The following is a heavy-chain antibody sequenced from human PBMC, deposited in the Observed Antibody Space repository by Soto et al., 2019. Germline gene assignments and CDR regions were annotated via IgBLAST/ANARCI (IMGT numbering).Heavy chain of an antibody. V-gene: IGHV1-69*01. CDR2: IIPIFGTA. D-gene: IGHD3-3*02. CDR3: SRGVHFWSGSISYYYGMDV. J-gene: IGHJ6*02. Sequence: QVQLVQSGAEVKKPGSSVKVSCKASGGTFSSYAISWVRQAPGQGLEWMGGIIPIFGTANYAQKFQGRVTITADESTSTGYMELSSLRSEDTAVYYCSRGVHFWSGSISYYYGMDVWGQGTTVTVSS. CDR1: GGTFSSYA.